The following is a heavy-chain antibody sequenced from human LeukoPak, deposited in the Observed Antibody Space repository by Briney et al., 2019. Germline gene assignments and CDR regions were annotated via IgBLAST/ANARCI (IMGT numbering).Heavy chain of an antibody. V-gene: IGHV4-39*07. CDR2: IYYSGST. Sequence: SETLSLTCTVSGGSISSSSYYWGWIRQPPGKGLEWIGSIYYSGSTYYNPSLKSRVTISVDTSKNQFSLKLSSVTAADTAVYYCARHVGGDYSSVNWFDPWGQGTLVTVSS. D-gene: IGHD4-17*01. J-gene: IGHJ5*02. CDR1: GGSISSSSYY. CDR3: ARHVGGDYSSVNWFDP.